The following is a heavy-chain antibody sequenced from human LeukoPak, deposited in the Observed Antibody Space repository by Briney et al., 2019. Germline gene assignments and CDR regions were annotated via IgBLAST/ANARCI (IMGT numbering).Heavy chain of an antibody. CDR2: ISSSSSYI. Sequence: PGGSLRLSCAASGFTFSSYAMSWVRQAPGKGLEWVSSISSSSSYIYYADSVEGRFTISRDNAKNSLYLQMNSLRAEDTAVYYCARDIAVAGNNYWGQGTLVTVSS. V-gene: IGHV3-21*01. CDR3: ARDIAVAGNNY. J-gene: IGHJ4*02. D-gene: IGHD6-19*01. CDR1: GFTFSSYA.